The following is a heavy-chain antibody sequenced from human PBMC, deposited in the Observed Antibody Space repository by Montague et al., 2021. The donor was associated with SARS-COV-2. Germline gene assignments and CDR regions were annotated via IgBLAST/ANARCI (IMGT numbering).Heavy chain of an antibody. CDR1: GDSISRYY. Sequence: SETLSLTCSVSGDSISRYYWSWIRQSDGKGLERIGRIYTGGYVNXNPVLQSRVSMSVDTSKSQVSLNVTSVTAADTAVYYCARAIWHLDVWGRGILVTVSS. CDR3: ARAIWHLDV. J-gene: IGHJ2*01. V-gene: IGHV4-4*07. CDR2: IYTGGYV.